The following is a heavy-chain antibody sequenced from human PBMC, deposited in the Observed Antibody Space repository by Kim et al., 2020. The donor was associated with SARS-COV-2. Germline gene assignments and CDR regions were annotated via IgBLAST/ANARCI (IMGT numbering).Heavy chain of an antibody. D-gene: IGHD3-3*01. J-gene: IGHJ5*02. CDR3: ARVGGDNQGWFDP. V-gene: IGHV5-51*01. Sequence: SPSFQGQVTISADKSISTAYLQWSSLKASDTAMYYCARVGGDNQGWFDPWGQGTLVTVSS.